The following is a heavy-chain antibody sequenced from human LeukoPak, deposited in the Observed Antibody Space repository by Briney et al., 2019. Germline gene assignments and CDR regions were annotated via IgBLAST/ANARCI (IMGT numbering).Heavy chain of an antibody. Sequence: ASVKVSCKASGGTFSRYAISWVRQAPGQGLEWMGRIIPILGIANYAQKFQGRVTITADKSTSTAYMELSSLRSEDTAVYYCARAGTYYYDSSGSSNFQHWGQGTLVTVSS. D-gene: IGHD3-22*01. CDR3: ARAGTYYYDSSGSSNFQH. CDR2: IIPILGIA. CDR1: GGTFSRYA. V-gene: IGHV1-69*04. J-gene: IGHJ1*01.